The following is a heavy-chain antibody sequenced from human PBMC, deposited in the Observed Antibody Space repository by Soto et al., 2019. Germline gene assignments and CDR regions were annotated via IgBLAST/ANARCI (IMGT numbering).Heavy chain of an antibody. Sequence: EVQVVESGGGWEQPGGSLRLSCAASGFTFSAYSMIWVRQAPGKGLEWVSYISSSSSPIYYADSVKGRFTISRDNAKNSLYLQMNSLTAEDTAAYYFANRSFSVRDWYFDLWGRGTLVTVSS. CDR1: GFTFSAYS. J-gene: IGHJ2*01. CDR3: ANRSFSVRDWYFDL. D-gene: IGHD3-10*01. CDR2: ISSSSSPI. V-gene: IGHV3-48*01.